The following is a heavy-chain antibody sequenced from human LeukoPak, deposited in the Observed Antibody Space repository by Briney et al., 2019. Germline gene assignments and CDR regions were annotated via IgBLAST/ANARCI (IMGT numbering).Heavy chain of an antibody. J-gene: IGHJ6*03. CDR1: GGSISSYY. V-gene: IGHV4-59*01. CDR2: ISCSGST. CDR3: ARQDYSYYMDV. Sequence: SETLSLTCTVSGGSISSYYWSWIRQPPGKGLEWIGYISCSGSTNYNPSLKSRVTISVDTSKNQFSLKLTSVTAADTAVYYCARQDYSYYMDVWGKGTTVTVSS.